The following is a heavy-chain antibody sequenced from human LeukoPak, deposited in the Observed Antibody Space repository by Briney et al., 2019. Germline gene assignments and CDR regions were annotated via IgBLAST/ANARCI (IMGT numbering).Heavy chain of an antibody. CDR2: IYTSGST. Sequence: SETLSLTCTVSGGSISSYYWSWIRQPPGKGLEWIGYIYTSGSTNYNPSLKSRVTISVDTSKNQFSLKLSSVTAAGTAVYYCARGKFGESGIVDYWGQGTLVTVSS. D-gene: IGHD3-10*01. V-gene: IGHV4-4*09. CDR1: GGSISSYY. J-gene: IGHJ4*02. CDR3: ARGKFGESGIVDY.